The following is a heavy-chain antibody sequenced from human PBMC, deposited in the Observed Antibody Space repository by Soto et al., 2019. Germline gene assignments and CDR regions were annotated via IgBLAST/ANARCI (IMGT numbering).Heavy chain of an antibody. CDR3: ARHVGYGDYSYYYYGTDV. CDR1: GYSFTSYW. J-gene: IGHJ6*02. CDR2: IYPGDSDT. Sequence: GESLKISCKGSGYSFTSYWIGWVRQMPGKGLEWMGIIYPGDSDTRYSPSFQGQVTISADKSIRTAYLQWSSLKASDTAMYYCARHVGYGDYSYYYYGTDVWGQGTTVTVSS. V-gene: IGHV5-51*01. D-gene: IGHD4-17*01.